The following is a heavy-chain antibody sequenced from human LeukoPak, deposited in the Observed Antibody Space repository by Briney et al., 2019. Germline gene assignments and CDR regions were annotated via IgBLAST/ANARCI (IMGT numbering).Heavy chain of an antibody. CDR2: IYHSGST. Sequence: SETLSLTCTVSGYSISSGYYWGWIRQPPGKGLEWIGSIYHSGSTYYNPSLKSRVTISVDTSKNQFSLKLSSVIAADTAVYYCARHDRPSGYCSSTSCQRAFDIWGQGTMVTVSS. V-gene: IGHV4-38-2*02. CDR1: GYSISSGYY. D-gene: IGHD2-2*01. CDR3: ARHDRPSGYCSSTSCQRAFDI. J-gene: IGHJ3*02.